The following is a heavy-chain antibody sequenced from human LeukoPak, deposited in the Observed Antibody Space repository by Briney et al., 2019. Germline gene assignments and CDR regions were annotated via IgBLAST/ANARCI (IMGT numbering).Heavy chain of an antibody. CDR3: ARGGGIVGASNRYYYYYMDV. Sequence: SLRLSCAASGFTFSSYAMHWVRQAPGKGLEWVSGISWNSGSIGYADSVKGRFTISRDNAKNSLYLQMNNLRAGDTALYYCARGGGIVGASNRYYYYYMDVWGKGTTVTISS. D-gene: IGHD1-26*01. CDR2: ISWNSGSI. J-gene: IGHJ6*03. CDR1: GFTFSSYA. V-gene: IGHV3-9*01.